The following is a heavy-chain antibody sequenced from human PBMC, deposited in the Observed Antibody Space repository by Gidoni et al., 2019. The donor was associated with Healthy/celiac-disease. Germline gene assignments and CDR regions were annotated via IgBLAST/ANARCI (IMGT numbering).Heavy chain of an antibody. CDR2: IYYSGST. J-gene: IGHJ4*02. D-gene: IGHD2-15*01. CDR3: ARRAVRGGGNIDY. V-gene: IGHV4-39*01. Sequence: GWIRQPPGKGLEWIGSIYYSGSTYYNPSLKSRVTISVDTSKNQFSLKLSSVTAADTAVYYCARRAVRGGGNIDYWGQGTLVTVSS.